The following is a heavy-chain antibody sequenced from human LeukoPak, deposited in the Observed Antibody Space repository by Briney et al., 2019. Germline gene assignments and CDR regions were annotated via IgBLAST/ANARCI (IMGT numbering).Heavy chain of an antibody. CDR1: GYTFSSYG. D-gene: IGHD4-17*01. CDR3: ARDRAFGTEDYGDYWLGDDAFDI. V-gene: IGHV1-18*01. CDR2: FDPEDGET. J-gene: IGHJ3*02. Sequence: ASVKVSCKASGYTFSSYGISWVRQAPGKGLEWMGGFDPEDGETIYAQKFQGRVTMTRDTSTSTVYMELSSLRSEDTAVYYCARDRAFGTEDYGDYWLGDDAFDIWGQGTMVTVSS.